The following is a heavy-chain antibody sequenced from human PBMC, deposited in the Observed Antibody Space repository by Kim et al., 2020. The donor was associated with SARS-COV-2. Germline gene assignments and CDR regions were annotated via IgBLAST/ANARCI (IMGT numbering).Heavy chain of an antibody. Sequence: GGSLRLSCAASGFTFSSYGMHWVRQAPGKGLEWVALIWYDGTNKNYADSVKGRCTISRDNSKNTRYLQMNSLRAEDTAVYYCARELEPDRPDSFYCYGMDVWGQGTAVTVS. J-gene: IGHJ6*02. CDR3: ARELEPDRPDSFYCYGMDV. D-gene: IGHD1-1*01. V-gene: IGHV3-33*01. CDR2: IWYDGTNK. CDR1: GFTFSSYG.